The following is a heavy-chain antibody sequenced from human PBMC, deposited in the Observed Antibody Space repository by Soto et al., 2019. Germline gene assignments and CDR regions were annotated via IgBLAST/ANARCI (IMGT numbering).Heavy chain of an antibody. V-gene: IGHV1-18*01. CDR2: INVFTGIT. CDR3: ARHYCSDWHFVFDY. D-gene: IGHD6-19*01. J-gene: IGHJ4*02. CDR1: GYTFSNHG. Sequence: ASVKVSCKXSGYTFSNHGVSWVRQAPGQGLEWMGWINVFTGITNYARKFQGRVSMTTDTSTDTAYMELRSLTSDGTAVYYCARHYCSDWHFVFDYWGQGARVTVSS.